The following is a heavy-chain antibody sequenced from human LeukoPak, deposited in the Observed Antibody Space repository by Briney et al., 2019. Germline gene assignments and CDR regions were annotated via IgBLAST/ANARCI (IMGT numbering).Heavy chain of an antibody. Sequence: GGSLRLPCAASGFTFSSYEMNWVRQAPGKGLEWVSYISSSGSTIYYADSVKGRFTISRDNAKNSLYLQMDSLRAEDTAVYYCAREGSPYYYPEFVDYWGQGTLVTVSS. J-gene: IGHJ4*02. V-gene: IGHV3-48*03. CDR1: GFTFSSYE. D-gene: IGHD3-22*01. CDR3: AREGSPYYYPEFVDY. CDR2: ISSSGSTI.